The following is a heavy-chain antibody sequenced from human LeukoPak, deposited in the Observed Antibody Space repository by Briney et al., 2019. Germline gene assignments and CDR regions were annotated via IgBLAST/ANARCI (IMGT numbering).Heavy chain of an antibody. CDR1: EYSFSKNY. D-gene: IGHD2-8*01. CDR2: INPNNGDT. V-gene: IGHV1-2*02. J-gene: IGHJ3*01. CDR3: ARDRGVPGPGNPFDV. Sequence: ASVKVSCKSSEYSFSKNYIHWVRQAPGQGLEWMGRINPNNGDTWLPQKFRGRVTITRDTSITTAYMELVRLRLDDTAIYYCARDRGVPGPGNPFDVWGQGTTITVSS.